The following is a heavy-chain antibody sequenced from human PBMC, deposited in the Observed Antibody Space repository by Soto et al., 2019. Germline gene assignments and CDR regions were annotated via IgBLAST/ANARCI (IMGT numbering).Heavy chain of an antibody. V-gene: IGHV3-23*01. CDR2: MSGSGGST. CDR3: AKDFLSSSIAAAGTRFDYYYGMDV. CDR1: GFTFSSYA. J-gene: IGHJ6*02. Sequence: EVQLLESGGGLVQPGGSLRLSCAASGFTFSSYAMSWVRQAPGKGLEWDSAMSGSGGSTYYADSVKGRFTISRDNSKNELALQMNSLRAEDTAVYYCAKDFLSSSIAAAGTRFDYYYGMDVWGQGTTVTVSS. D-gene: IGHD6-13*01.